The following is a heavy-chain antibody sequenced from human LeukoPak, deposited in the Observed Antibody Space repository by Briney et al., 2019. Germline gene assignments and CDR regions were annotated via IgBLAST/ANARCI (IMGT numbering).Heavy chain of an antibody. Sequence: GGSLRLSCAASGFTFSSYDMNWVRQAPGKGLEWVSAISGSGGSTYYADSVKGRFTISRDNSKNTLYLQMNSLRAEDTALYYCARRWDDILSGFDYWGQGTLVTVSS. D-gene: IGHD3-9*01. J-gene: IGHJ4*02. V-gene: IGHV3-23*01. CDR3: ARRWDDILSGFDY. CDR1: GFTFSSYD. CDR2: ISGSGGST.